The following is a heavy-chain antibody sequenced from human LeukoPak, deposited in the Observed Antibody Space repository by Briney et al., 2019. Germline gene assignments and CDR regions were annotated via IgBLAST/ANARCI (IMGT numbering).Heavy chain of an antibody. D-gene: IGHD3-10*01. CDR2: IDYSGNT. V-gene: IGHV4-39*01. CDR3: ARHSGSGSYFAYYMDV. Sequence: PSETLSLTCTVSGGSISSTNYYWGWIRQSPGKVLEWIGAIDYSGNTYYNPSLESRITISVDTSKSQFSLKLNSVTAADTALYSCARHSGSGSYFAYYMDVWGKGTTVTISS. J-gene: IGHJ6*03. CDR1: GGSISSTNYY.